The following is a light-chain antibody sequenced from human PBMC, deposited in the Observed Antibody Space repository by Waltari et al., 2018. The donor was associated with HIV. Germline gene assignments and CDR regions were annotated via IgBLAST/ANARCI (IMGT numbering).Light chain of an antibody. V-gene: IGLV3-21*02. J-gene: IGLJ2*01. Sequence: SYVLTQPPSVSVAPGQTARITCGGNNIESKSVHWYLQKPGQAPILVVYADSGRPSGIPERFYSSNSGSTATLTISRVEAGDEACFYCQVWDVIRDHVLFGGGTRLTVL. CDR1: NIESKS. CDR2: ADS. CDR3: QVWDVIRDHVL.